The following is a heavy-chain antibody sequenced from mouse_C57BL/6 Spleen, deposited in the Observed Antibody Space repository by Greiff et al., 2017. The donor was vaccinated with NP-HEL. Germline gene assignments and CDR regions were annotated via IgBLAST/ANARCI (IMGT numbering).Heavy chain of an antibody. CDR3: TTFDDYDEGYAMDY. D-gene: IGHD2-4*01. CDR1: GFNIKDDY. Sequence: EVQLQQSGAELVRPGASVKLSCTASGFNIKDDYMHWVKQRPEQGLEWIGWIDPENGDTEYPSKFQGKATITADTSSNTAYLQLSSLTSEDTAVEYCTTFDDYDEGYAMDYWGQGTSVTVSS. V-gene: IGHV14-4*01. J-gene: IGHJ4*01. CDR2: IDPENGDT.